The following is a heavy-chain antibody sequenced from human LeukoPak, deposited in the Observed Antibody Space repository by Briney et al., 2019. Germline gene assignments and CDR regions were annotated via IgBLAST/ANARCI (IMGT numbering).Heavy chain of an antibody. D-gene: IGHD4-17*01. J-gene: IGHJ5*02. CDR1: GGSISSSSYY. V-gene: IGHV4-39*07. CDR2: IYYSGST. CDR3: ARALPSTVTTDWFDP. Sequence: SETLSLTGTVSGGSISSSSYYWGWIRQPPGKGLEWIGSIYYSGSTYYNPSLKSRVTISVDTSKNQFSLKLSSVTAADTAVYYCARALPSTVTTDWFDPWGQGTLVTVSS.